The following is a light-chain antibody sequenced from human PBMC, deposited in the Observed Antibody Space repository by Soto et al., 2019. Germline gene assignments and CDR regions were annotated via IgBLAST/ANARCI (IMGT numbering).Light chain of an antibody. J-gene: IGKJ1*01. CDR2: GAS. V-gene: IGKV3-15*01. Sequence: EIVMTQSPATLSVSPGERATLSCRASQIVSSNLAWYQQKPGQAPRLLIYGASTRATGIPARFSGSGSGTEFTLTISSLQSEDFAVYYCQQYNNWPQTFGQGTKVEL. CDR1: QIVSSN. CDR3: QQYNNWPQT.